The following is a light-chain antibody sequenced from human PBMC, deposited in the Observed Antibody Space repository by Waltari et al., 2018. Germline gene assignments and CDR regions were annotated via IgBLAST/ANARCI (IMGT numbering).Light chain of an antibody. CDR2: GKN. CDR1: SLRTSY. Sequence: SSELTQDPAVSVALGQTVRITCQGDSLRTSYAIWYQQKSGQAPVLVLFGKNKLPSGTTDLFYGYKSETTTSLTSTGDQAEEEDDYYSSSRDSSASHVVFGGGTKLSVL. J-gene: IGLJ2*01. CDR3: SSRDSSASHVV. V-gene: IGLV3-19*01.